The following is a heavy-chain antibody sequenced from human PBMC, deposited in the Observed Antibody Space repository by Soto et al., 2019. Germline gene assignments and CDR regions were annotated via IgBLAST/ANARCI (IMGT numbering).Heavy chain of an antibody. CDR3: ARVPDR. J-gene: IGHJ5*02. Sequence: PSETLSLTCAVSGASISSRGYSWSWIRRPPGKGLEWIGYIYHSGSTYYNPSLKSRVTISVDRSKNQFSLKLSSVTAADTAVYYCARVPDRWGQGTLVTVS. D-gene: IGHD2-2*01. CDR1: GASISSRGYS. V-gene: IGHV4-30-2*01. CDR2: IYHSGST.